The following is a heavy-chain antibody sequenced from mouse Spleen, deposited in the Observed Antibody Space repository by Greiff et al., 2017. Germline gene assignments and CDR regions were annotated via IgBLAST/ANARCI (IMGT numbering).Heavy chain of an antibody. D-gene: IGHD2-4*01. Sequence: EVKVVESGGGLVQPGGSLKLSCAASGFTFSDYYMYWVRQTPEKRLEWVAYISNGGGSTYYPDTVKGRFTISRDNAKNTLYLQMSRLKSEDTAMYYCARQYDYDRIYAMDYWGQGTSVTVSS. J-gene: IGHJ4*01. CDR3: ARQYDYDRIYAMDY. CDR2: ISNGGGST. V-gene: IGHV5-12*01. CDR1: GFTFSDYY.